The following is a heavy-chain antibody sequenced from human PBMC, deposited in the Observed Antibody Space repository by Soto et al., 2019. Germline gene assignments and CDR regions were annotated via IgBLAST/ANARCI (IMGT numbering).Heavy chain of an antibody. CDR3: AKATATSGGAFEI. J-gene: IGHJ3*02. CDR2: ILVGGST. CDR1: GFICSSYD. D-gene: IGHD1-1*01. V-gene: IGHV3-23*01. Sequence: ESGGGLAQPGGSLRLSCAVSGFICSSYDMSWVRQAPGKGLEWVSTILVGGSTHYEDAVKGRFTISRDTSKNTVYLQMNSLTAGDTAVYYCAKATATSGGAFEIYGQGTMVTVSS.